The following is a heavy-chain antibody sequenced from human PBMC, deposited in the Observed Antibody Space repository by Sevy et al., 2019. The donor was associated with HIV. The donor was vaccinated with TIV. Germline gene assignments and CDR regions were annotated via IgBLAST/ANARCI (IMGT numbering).Heavy chain of an antibody. J-gene: IGHJ4*02. D-gene: IGHD3-16*01. V-gene: IGHV4-39*01. CDR3: ARRPITGRILHSKKQNGGFDY. CDR2: IHYSGST. CDR1: GGSIDSSSYY. Sequence: SETLSLTCTVSGGSIDSSSYYWGWIRQPSEKGLEWIGSIHYSGSTYYSPSLKSRVTISVDTSKNEFSLKLSSVTAADTALYYCARRPITGRILHSKKQNGGFDYWGQGALVTVSS.